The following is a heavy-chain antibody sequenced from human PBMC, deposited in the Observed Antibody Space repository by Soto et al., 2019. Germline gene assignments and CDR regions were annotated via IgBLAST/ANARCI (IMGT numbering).Heavy chain of an antibody. D-gene: IGHD3-22*01. J-gene: IGHJ6*02. Sequence: SETLSLTCTVSGGYISSYYWSWIRQPPGKGLEWIGYIYYSGSTNYNPSLKSRVTISVDTSKNQFSLKLSSVTAADTAVYYCARLGVVVDYYYYGMDVWGQGTTVTVSS. CDR3: ARLGVVVDYYYYGMDV. CDR1: GGYISSYY. V-gene: IGHV4-59*08. CDR2: IYYSGST.